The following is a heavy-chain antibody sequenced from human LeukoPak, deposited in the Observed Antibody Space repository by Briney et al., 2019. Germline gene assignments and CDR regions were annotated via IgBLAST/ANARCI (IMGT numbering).Heavy chain of an antibody. CDR1: GGSISSSSSY. CDR3: ARLLLVRGVIRLDY. D-gene: IGHD3-10*01. J-gene: IGHJ4*02. CDR2: IYYSGST. Sequence: PSETLSLTCTVSGGSISSSSSYWGWIRQPPGKGLEWIGNIYYSGSTYYNPSLKSRVTISVDTSKNHFSLKLSSVPAADTAVYYCARLLLVRGVIRLDYWGQGTLFTVSS. V-gene: IGHV4-39*01.